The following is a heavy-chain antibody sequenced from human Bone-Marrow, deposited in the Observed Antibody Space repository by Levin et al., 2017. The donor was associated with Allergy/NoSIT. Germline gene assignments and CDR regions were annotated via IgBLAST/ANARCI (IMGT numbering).Heavy chain of an antibody. V-gene: IGHV3-74*01. CDR3: VRSPGSDWYHVFDA. Sequence: LSLTCAASGFAFSTYWMHWVRQVPGKGPVWVSRMNSDGSRTNYADSVKGRFTISRDNAEKTLYLQMNTLRVEDTAVYHCVRSPGSDWYHVFDAWGQGTLVTVSS. CDR1: GFAFSTYW. D-gene: IGHD6-19*01. CDR2: MNSDGSRT. J-gene: IGHJ4*02.